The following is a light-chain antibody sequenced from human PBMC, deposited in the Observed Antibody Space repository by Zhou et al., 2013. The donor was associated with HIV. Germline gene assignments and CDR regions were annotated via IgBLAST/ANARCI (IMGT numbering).Light chain of an antibody. CDR2: AAS. Sequence: EILMTQSPATLSVSPGESATLSCRASESVRTNLAWYQQKPGKAPILLIYAASGLQSGVPSRFSGSGSGTDFTLTISSLQPEDSATYYCQQASSFPLTFGGGTKVDI. J-gene: IGKJ4*01. V-gene: IGKV1-12*01. CDR3: QQASSFPLT. CDR1: ESVRTN.